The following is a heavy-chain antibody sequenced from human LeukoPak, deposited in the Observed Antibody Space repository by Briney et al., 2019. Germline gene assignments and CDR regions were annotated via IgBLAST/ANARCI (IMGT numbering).Heavy chain of an antibody. J-gene: IGHJ4*02. Sequence: GGSLRLSCAGSGFTFSDYYMSWIRQAPGRGLEWVSYISSSGRTIYYADSVKGRFTISRDNAKNSLYLQMNSLRAEDTAVYYCARADCSSSSCYELDYWGQGTLVTVSS. CDR1: GFTFSDYY. CDR3: ARADCSSSSCYELDY. CDR2: ISSSGRTI. D-gene: IGHD2-2*01. V-gene: IGHV3-11*04.